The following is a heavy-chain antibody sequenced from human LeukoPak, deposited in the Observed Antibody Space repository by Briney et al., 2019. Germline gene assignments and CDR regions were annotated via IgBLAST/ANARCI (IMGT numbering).Heavy chain of an antibody. CDR2: IYYSGST. Sequence: PAETLSLSCTVSGGSISSSSLYWGWIRQPPGKGLEWIGGIYYSGSTYYNPSLRSRVTISLDTSKNQFSLKLSSVTAADTAIYYCARRRTDDYNLFDYWGQGTLVTVSS. CDR1: GGSISSSSLY. CDR3: ARRRTDDYNLFDY. J-gene: IGHJ4*02. V-gene: IGHV4-39*01. D-gene: IGHD5-24*01.